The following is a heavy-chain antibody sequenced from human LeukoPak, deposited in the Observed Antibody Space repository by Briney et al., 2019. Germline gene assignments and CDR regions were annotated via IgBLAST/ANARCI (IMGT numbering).Heavy chain of an antibody. J-gene: IGHJ4*02. CDR3: ARHRPEGSYPLDS. CDR2: IYSTGST. V-gene: IGHV4-59*08. Sequence: SETLSLTCTVSGGSISSYYWSWLRQPPGKGLECIGHIYSTGSTTYSPSLKSRVIMSADTSKNQFSLKVTSVTAADTAVYYCARHRPEGSYPLDSWGQGALVTVSS. CDR1: GGSISSYY.